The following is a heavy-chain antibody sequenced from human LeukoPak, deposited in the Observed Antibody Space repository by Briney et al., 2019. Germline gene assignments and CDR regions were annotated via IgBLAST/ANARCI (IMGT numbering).Heavy chain of an antibody. J-gene: IGHJ6*02. CDR3: ARDVVVPAAYPFYYYYGMDV. D-gene: IGHD2-2*01. CDR2: ISYDGSNK. V-gene: IGHV3-30-3*01. CDR1: GSTFSSYA. Sequence: GGSLRLSCAASGSTFSSYAMHWVRRAPGKGLEWVTVISYDGSNKYYADSVKGRFTISRDNSKNTLYLQMNSLRAEDTAVYYCARDVVVPAAYPFYYYYGMDVWGQGTTVTVSS.